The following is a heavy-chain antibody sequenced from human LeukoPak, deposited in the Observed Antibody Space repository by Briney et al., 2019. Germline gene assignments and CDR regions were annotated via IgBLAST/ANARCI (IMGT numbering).Heavy chain of an antibody. J-gene: IGHJ5*02. Sequence: ASVKVSCKASGYTFTSYDINWVRQATGQGLEWMGWMNPNSGNTGYAQKFQGRVTMTRNTFISTAYMELSSLRSEDTAVYYCATSSARYCSGGSCSRYNWFDPWGQGTLVTVSS. CDR2: MNPNSGNT. V-gene: IGHV1-8*01. CDR3: ATSSARYCSGGSCSRYNWFDP. D-gene: IGHD2-15*01. CDR1: GYTFTSYD.